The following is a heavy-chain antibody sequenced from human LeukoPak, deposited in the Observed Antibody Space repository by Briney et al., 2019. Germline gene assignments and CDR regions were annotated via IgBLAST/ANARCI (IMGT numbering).Heavy chain of an antibody. J-gene: IGHJ4*02. V-gene: IGHV1-2*04. CDR1: GYTFTGYY. D-gene: IGHD2-2*01. Sequence: GASVKVSCKASGYTFTGYYMHWVRQAPGQGLERMGWINPNSGGTNYAQKFQGWVTMTRDTSISTAYMELSRLRSDDTAVYYCARELGYCSSTSCPFDYWGQGTLVTVSS. CDR3: ARELGYCSSTSCPFDY. CDR2: INPNSGGT.